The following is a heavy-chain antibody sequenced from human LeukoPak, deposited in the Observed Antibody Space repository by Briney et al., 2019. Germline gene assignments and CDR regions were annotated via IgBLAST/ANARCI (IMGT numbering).Heavy chain of an antibody. V-gene: IGHV4-4*07. CDR3: ARDVLLWFGELLSPFNWFDP. CDR1: GGSISSYS. Sequence: SETLSLTCTVSGGSISSYSWSWIRQPAGKGLEWIGRIYTSGSTNYNPSLKSRVTMSVDTSKNQFSLKLSSVTAADTAVYYCARDVLLWFGELLSPFNWFDPWGQGTLVTVSS. J-gene: IGHJ5*02. CDR2: IYTSGST. D-gene: IGHD3-10*01.